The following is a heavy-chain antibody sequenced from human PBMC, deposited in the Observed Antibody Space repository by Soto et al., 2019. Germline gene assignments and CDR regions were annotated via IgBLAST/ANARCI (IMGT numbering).Heavy chain of an antibody. CDR1: GYSFTDYH. Sequence: ASVKVSCKASGYSFTDYHIHWVRQAPGQGLEWLGRINPKSGGTSTAQKFQGWVTMTTDTSISTASMELTRLTSDDTAIYYCARGDSTDCSNGVCSFFYNHDMDVWGQRTTVTVSS. CDR2: INPKSGGT. D-gene: IGHD2-8*01. CDR3: ARGDSTDCSNGVCSFFYNHDMDV. V-gene: IGHV1-2*04. J-gene: IGHJ6*02.